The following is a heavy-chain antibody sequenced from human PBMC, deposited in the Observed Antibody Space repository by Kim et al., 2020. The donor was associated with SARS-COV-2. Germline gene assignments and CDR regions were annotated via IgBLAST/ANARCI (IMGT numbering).Heavy chain of an antibody. CDR1: GFSFSSYE. J-gene: IGHJ4*02. CDR3: ARGTRVAVAGGGFDY. Sequence: GGSLRLSCAASGFSFSSYEMNWVRQAPGKGLEWVSYISSSGSTIYNADSMKGRFTISRDNARNSLYLQMNSLRAEDTAVYYCARGTRVAVAGGGFDYWGQGTLVTVSS. V-gene: IGHV3-48*03. D-gene: IGHD6-19*01. CDR2: ISSSGSTI.